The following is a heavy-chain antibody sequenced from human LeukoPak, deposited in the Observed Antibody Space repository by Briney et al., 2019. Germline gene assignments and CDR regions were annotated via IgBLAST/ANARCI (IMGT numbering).Heavy chain of an antibody. D-gene: IGHD3-16*02. CDR2: INHSGST. V-gene: IGHV4-34*01. Sequence: SETLSLTCAVYGGSFSGYYWSWIRQPPGKGLEWIGEINHSGSTNYNPSLKSRVTISVDTSKNQFSLKLSSVTAADTAVYYCASLYDYVWGSYRYKFDYWGQGTLVTVSS. CDR1: GGSFSGYY. J-gene: IGHJ4*02. CDR3: ASLYDYVWGSYRYKFDY.